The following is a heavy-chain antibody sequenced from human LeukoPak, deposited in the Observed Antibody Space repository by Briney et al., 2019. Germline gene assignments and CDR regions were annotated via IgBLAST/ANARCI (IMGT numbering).Heavy chain of an antibody. V-gene: IGHV3-21*01. Sequence: GGSLRLSCAASGFTFSSYSMNWVRQAPGKGLEWVSSISSSSSYIYYADSVKGRFTISRDNAKNSLYLQMNSLTAEDTAVYYCARVPFPGSGTRRGNNWFDPWGQGTLVTVSS. CDR2: ISSSSSYI. CDR1: GFTFSSYS. J-gene: IGHJ5*02. D-gene: IGHD3-10*01. CDR3: ARVPFPGSGTRRGNNWFDP.